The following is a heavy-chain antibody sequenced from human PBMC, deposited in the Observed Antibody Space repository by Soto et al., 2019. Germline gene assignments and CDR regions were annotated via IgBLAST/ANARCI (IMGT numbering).Heavy chain of an antibody. D-gene: IGHD2-21*01. CDR2: IWYDGSNK. CDR3: ARDGGAYCGGDCYSGFDY. Sequence: QVQLVESGGGVVQPGRSLRLSCAASGFTFSSYGMHWVRQAPGKGLEWVAVIWYDGSNKYYADSVKGRFTISRDNSKNTLYLQMNSLRAEDTAVYYCARDGGAYCGGDCYSGFDYWGQGTLVTVSS. J-gene: IGHJ4*02. V-gene: IGHV3-33*01. CDR1: GFTFSSYG.